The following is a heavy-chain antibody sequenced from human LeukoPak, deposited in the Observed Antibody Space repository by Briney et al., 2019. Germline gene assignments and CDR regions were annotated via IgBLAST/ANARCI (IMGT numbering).Heavy chain of an antibody. CDR2: MNPDGSDK. CDR3: ARDAYDYASES. V-gene: IGHV3-7*01. CDR1: GFTVSAYW. Sequence: GGSLRLSCAASGFTVSAYWMTWVRQAPGKGLEWVANMNPDGSDKKYVDSVKGRFTISRDNAKNSLYLQMNSLRVEDTAVYYCARDAYDYASESWGQGTLVTVSS. D-gene: IGHD2-2*01. J-gene: IGHJ5*02.